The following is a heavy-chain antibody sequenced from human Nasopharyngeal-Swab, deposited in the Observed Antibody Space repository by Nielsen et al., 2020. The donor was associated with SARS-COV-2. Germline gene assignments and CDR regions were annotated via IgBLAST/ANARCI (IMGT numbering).Heavy chain of an antibody. J-gene: IGHJ4*02. Sequence: GESLKISCAASGFIFSDSAIHWVRQASGKGLEWVGRIRSKGNTYATAYAPSVKGRFIILRDDPTNTAYLQMNSLKTEDTAVYYCTRCGGGCYSGRDYWGQGTLVTVSS. D-gene: IGHD2-15*01. CDR2: IRSKGNTYAT. V-gene: IGHV3-73*01. CDR3: TRCGGGCYSGRDY. CDR1: GFIFSDSA.